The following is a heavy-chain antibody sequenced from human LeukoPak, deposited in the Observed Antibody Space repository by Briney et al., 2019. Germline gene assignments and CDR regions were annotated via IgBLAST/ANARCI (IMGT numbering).Heavy chain of an antibody. CDR3: ARAKGIAAAGKDFDY. V-gene: IGHV1-46*01. D-gene: IGHD6-13*01. J-gene: IGHJ4*02. Sequence: ASVKVSCKASGYTFTSYYMHWVPQAPGQGLEWMGIINPSGGSTSYAQKFQGRVTMTRDTSTSTVYMELSSLRSEDTAVYYCARAKGIAAAGKDFDYWGQGTLVTVSS. CDR2: INPSGGST. CDR1: GYTFTSYY.